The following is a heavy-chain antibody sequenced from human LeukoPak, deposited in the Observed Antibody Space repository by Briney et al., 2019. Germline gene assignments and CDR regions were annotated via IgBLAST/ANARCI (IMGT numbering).Heavy chain of an antibody. CDR2: INPNSGGT. D-gene: IGHD4-17*01. CDR3: ARGTTVTKAIYYMDV. J-gene: IGHJ6*03. V-gene: IGHV1-2*02. Sequence: ASVKVSCKASGYTFTGYYMHWVRQAPGQGLEWMGWINPNSGGTNYAQKFQGRFTMTRDTSISTAYMELSRLRSDDTAVYYCARGTTVTKAIYYMDVWGKGTTVTVSS. CDR1: GYTFTGYY.